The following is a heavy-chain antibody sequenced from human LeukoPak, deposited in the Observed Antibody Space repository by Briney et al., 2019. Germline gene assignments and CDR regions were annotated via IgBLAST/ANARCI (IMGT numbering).Heavy chain of an antibody. Sequence: SGGSLRLSCAASGFTFSSYGMSWVRQAPGKGLEWVSAISGSGGSTYYADSVKGRFTISRDNSKNTLFLQMNSVRAEDTAIYYCARVWVWNNHNYMDVWGKGTTVIMSS. CDR2: ISGSGGST. J-gene: IGHJ6*03. D-gene: IGHD1/OR15-1a*01. CDR1: GFTFSSYG. V-gene: IGHV3-23*01. CDR3: ARVWVWNNHNYMDV.